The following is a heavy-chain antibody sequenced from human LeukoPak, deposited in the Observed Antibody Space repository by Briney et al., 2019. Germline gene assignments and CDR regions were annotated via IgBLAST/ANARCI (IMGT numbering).Heavy chain of an antibody. CDR2: INSDGSST. V-gene: IGHV3-74*01. CDR3: ARGSGSSPDAFDI. Sequence: QPGGSLRLSCAASGFTFNNYWMHGVRQAPGKGLVWVSRINSDGSSTVYADSVKGRFTISRDNAKTPMYLQMNSLRAEDTAVYYCARGSGSSPDAFDIWGQGTMVTVSS. D-gene: IGHD5-12*01. CDR1: GFTFNNYW. J-gene: IGHJ3*02.